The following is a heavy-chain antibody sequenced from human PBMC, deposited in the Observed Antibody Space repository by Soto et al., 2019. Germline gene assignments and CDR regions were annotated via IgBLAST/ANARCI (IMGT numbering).Heavy chain of an antibody. V-gene: IGHV1-69*01. D-gene: IGHD6-13*01. CDR1: GGTFSSYA. Sequence: QVQLVQSGAEVKKPGSSVKVSCKASGGTFSSYAISWVRQAPGQGLEWMGGIIPIFGTASYAQKFQGRVTITADESTSTAYMELSSLRSEDTAVYYCARSLAAAGDYYYYGMDVWGQGTTVTVSS. J-gene: IGHJ6*02. CDR2: IIPIFGTA. CDR3: ARSLAAAGDYYYYGMDV.